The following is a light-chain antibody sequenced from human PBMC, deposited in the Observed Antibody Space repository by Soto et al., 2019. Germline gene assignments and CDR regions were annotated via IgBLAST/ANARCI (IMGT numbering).Light chain of an antibody. Sequence: EIVMTQSPATLSVSLGDRATLSCRASQSVDNQLAWYQQKPGQAPRLVIHTASTRATGIPARFSGSGSGTEFTLTISRLQSEAFEVYSCQQSNILPHENFGQGTKVDI. CDR2: TAS. J-gene: IGKJ2*01. CDR1: QSVDNQ. V-gene: IGKV3-15*01. CDR3: QQSNILPHEN.